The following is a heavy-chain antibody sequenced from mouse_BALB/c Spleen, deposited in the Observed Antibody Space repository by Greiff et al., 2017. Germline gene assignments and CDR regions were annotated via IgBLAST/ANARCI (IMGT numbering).Heavy chain of an antibody. CDR3: ARASNWDWFAY. Sequence: EVKLMESGGGLVQPGGSLRLSCATSGFTFTDYYMSWVRQPPGKALEWLGFIRNKANGYTTEYSASVKGRFTISRDNSQSILYLQMNTLRAEDSATYYCARASNWDWFAYWGQGTLVTVSA. J-gene: IGHJ3*01. CDR2: IRNKANGYTT. CDR1: GFTFTDYY. D-gene: IGHD4-1*01. V-gene: IGHV7-3*02.